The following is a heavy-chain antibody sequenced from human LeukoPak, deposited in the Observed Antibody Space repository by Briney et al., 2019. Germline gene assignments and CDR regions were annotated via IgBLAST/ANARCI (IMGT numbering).Heavy chain of an antibody. D-gene: IGHD5-12*01. CDR1: GYTFIDSF. Sequence: ASVKVSCKASGYTFIDSFMHWVRQAPGQGPEWMGWVNPISGDTNYAQKFQGRLTLTRDTSISTAYMELTRLRFDDTAMYYCARDLAWGSGYDLDYWGLGTLVIVSS. CDR2: VNPISGDT. CDR3: ARDLAWGSGYDLDY. J-gene: IGHJ4*01. V-gene: IGHV1-2*02.